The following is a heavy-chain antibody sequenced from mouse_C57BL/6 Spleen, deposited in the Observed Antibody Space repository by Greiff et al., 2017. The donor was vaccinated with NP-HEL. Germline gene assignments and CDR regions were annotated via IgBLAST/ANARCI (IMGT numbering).Heavy chain of an antibody. Sequence: VQLQQPGAELVRPGTSVKLSCKASGYTFTSYWMHWVKQRPGQGLEWIGMIHPNSGSTNYNEKFKSKATLTVDKSSSTAYMQLSSLTSEDSAVYYCASSYYHFDYWGQGTTLTVSS. D-gene: IGHD2-10*01. V-gene: IGHV1-64*01. J-gene: IGHJ2*01. CDR1: GYTFTSYW. CDR3: ASSYYHFDY. CDR2: IHPNSGST.